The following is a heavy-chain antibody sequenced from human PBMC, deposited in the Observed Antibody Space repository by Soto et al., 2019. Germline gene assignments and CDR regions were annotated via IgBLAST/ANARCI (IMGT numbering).Heavy chain of an antibody. D-gene: IGHD6-6*01. J-gene: IGHJ5*02. Sequence: QVQLQESGPGLVKPSQTLSLTCTVSGASMSSGGYYWTWIRQSPGKGLEWIGYIYYRGSTYYNPSLESRVAISLDTSRSQFSLTLHSVTAADTAIYYCARDRHNNFFDPWGQGTLVTVSS. CDR2: IYYRGST. CDR1: GASMSSGGYY. CDR3: ARDRHNNFFDP. V-gene: IGHV4-31*03.